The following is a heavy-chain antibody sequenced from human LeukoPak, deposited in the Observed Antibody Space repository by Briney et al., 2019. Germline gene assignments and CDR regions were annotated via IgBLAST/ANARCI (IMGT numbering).Heavy chain of an antibody. Sequence: SVKVSCKASGGTFSSYAISWVRQAPGQGLEWMGGIIPIFGTANYAQKFQGRVTITADESTSTAYMELSSLGSEDTAVYYCARDIVVVVAATLYYYYGMDVWGQGTTVTVSS. D-gene: IGHD2-15*01. J-gene: IGHJ6*02. CDR2: IIPIFGTA. CDR3: ARDIVVVVAATLYYYYGMDV. CDR1: GGTFSSYA. V-gene: IGHV1-69*13.